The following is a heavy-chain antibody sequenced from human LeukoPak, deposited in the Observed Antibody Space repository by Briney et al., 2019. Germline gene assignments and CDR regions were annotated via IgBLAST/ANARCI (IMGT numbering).Heavy chain of an antibody. CDR2: ISGSGSAT. Sequence: GGSLRLSCAASGFTFGSYAMTWVCQAPGKGLEWVSAISGSGSATYYADSVKGRFTISRDNSRNTLFLQMSSLRSDDTAVYYCASGGVTVYSYGPDYWGQGTLVAVSS. J-gene: IGHJ4*02. V-gene: IGHV3-23*01. D-gene: IGHD5-18*01. CDR3: ASGGVTVYSYGPDY. CDR1: GFTFGSYA.